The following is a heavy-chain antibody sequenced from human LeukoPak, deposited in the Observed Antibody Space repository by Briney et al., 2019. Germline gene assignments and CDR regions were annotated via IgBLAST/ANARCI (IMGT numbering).Heavy chain of an antibody. D-gene: IGHD6-19*01. CDR2: MNPNSGNT. J-gene: IGHJ6*03. CDR3: ARGSRYSSGWTLGGGYYYYYMDV. CDR1: GYTFTSYD. Sequence: ASVKVSCKASGYTFTSYDINWVRQATGQGLEWMGWMNPNSGNTGYAQKFQGRVTMTRNTSISTAYMELSSLRSEDTAVYYCARGSRYSSGWTLGGGYYYYYMDVWGKGTTVTISS. V-gene: IGHV1-8*01.